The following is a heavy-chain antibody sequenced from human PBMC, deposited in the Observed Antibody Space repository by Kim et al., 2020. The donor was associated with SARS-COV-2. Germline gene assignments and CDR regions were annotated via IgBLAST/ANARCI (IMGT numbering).Heavy chain of an antibody. J-gene: IGHJ6*02. CDR2: INPSGGST. D-gene: IGHD3-22*01. Sequence: ASVKVSCKASGYTFTSYYMHWVRQAPGQGLEWMGIINPSGGSTSYAQKFQGRVTMTRDTSTSTVYMELSSLRSEDTAVYYCARDSYDSSGYYYNSLYYYGMDVWGQGTTVTVSS. CDR3: ARDSYDSSGYYYNSLYYYGMDV. CDR1: GYTFTSYY. V-gene: IGHV1-46*01.